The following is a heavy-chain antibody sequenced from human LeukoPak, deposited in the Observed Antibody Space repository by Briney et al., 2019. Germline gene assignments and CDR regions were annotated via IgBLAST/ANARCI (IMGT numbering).Heavy chain of an antibody. CDR1: GYTFTGYY. Sequence: ASVKVSCKASGYTFTGYYMHWVRQAPGQGLEWMGWINPNSGGTNYAQKFQGRVTMTRDTYISTAYMELSRLRSDDTAVYYCARYDFWSGYYDYWGQGTLVTVSS. V-gene: IGHV1-2*02. CDR3: ARYDFWSGYYDY. CDR2: INPNSGGT. J-gene: IGHJ4*02. D-gene: IGHD3-3*01.